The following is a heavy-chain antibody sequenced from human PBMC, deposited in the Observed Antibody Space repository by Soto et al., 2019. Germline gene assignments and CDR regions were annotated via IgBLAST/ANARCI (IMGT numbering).Heavy chain of an antibody. Sequence: QVQLQESGPGLVKPSQTLSLTCTVSGDSVNSGSHYWSWIRQPPGKGLEWIGYISYTGNTYYNPSLRSRVTMSLDTSKNQFPLDLTSVTAADTAVYYGARHIGGTTDDSWGQGTLVTVSS. V-gene: IGHV4-30-4*01. CDR2: ISYTGNT. D-gene: IGHD1-1*01. J-gene: IGHJ4*02. CDR1: GDSVNSGSHY. CDR3: ARHIGGTTDDS.